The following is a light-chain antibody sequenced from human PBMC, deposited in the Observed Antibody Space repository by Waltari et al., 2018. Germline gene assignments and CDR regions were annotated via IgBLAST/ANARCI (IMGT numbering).Light chain of an antibody. CDR2: GTS. CDR1: QSVSSTY. J-gene: IGKJ3*01. V-gene: IGKV3-20*01. CDR3: QQYDVSPFT. Sequence: IVLTQSPGTLSLSPGERAPLSCRASQSVSSTYLAWYQHKPGQAPRLLIYGTSSRATGIPDRFSGSGSGTDFTLTISRLEPEDFAVYYCQQYDVSPFTFGPGTKVYVK.